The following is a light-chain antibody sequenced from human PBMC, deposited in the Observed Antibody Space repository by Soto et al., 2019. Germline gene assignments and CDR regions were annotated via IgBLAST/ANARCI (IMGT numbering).Light chain of an antibody. V-gene: IGKV3-15*01. CDR3: QQYTNWPRT. CDR2: GAS. J-gene: IGKJ1*01. Sequence: EIVMTQSPDTLSVSPGERATLSCRASQSVSSNLAWYQQKPGQTPRLLIYGASTRATGIPARFSGSGSGTEFTLTISSLQSEDFAVYYCQQYTNWPRTFGQGTKVEIK. CDR1: QSVSSN.